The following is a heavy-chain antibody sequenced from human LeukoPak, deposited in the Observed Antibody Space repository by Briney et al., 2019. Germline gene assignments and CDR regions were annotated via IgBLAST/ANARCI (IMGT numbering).Heavy chain of an antibody. Sequence: GGSLRLSCAASGFTFSSYAMHWVRQAPGKGLEWVALISYDGSNKYYADSVKGRFTISRDDSKNTLYLQMNSLRSEDTAVYYCAELGITMIGGVWGKGTTVTISS. CDR2: ISYDGSNK. D-gene: IGHD3-10*02. CDR1: GFTFSSYA. V-gene: IGHV3-30*04. J-gene: IGHJ6*04. CDR3: AELGITMIGGV.